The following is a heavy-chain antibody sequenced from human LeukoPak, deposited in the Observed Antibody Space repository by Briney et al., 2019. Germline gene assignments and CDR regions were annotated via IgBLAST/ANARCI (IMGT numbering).Heavy chain of an antibody. V-gene: IGHV1-2*02. J-gene: IGHJ3*01. D-gene: IGHD2-15*01. CDR2: INPNSGGT. CDR1: GNTFTGYY. Sequence: ASVKVSCKASGNTFTGYYMHWVRQAPGQGLEWMGWINPNSGGTNYAQKFQGRVTMTRDTSISTAYMELSRLRSDDTAVYYCASDRDIVAPNGVWGQGTMVTVSS. CDR3: ASDRDIVAPNGV.